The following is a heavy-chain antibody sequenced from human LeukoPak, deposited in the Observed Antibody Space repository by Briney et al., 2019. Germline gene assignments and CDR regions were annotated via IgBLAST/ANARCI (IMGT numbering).Heavy chain of an antibody. D-gene: IGHD3-16*02. J-gene: IGHJ4*02. CDR2: INPNSGGT. Sequence: ASVEVSCKASGYTFSGYYIHWVRQAPGKGLEWMGWINPNSGGTNYAQKFQGRVTMTRDTSTSTAYLELSRLRSDVTAVYFCARDGGLGEFSFNYWGQGTLVTVSS. CDR1: GYTFSGYY. V-gene: IGHV1-2*02. CDR3: ARDGGLGEFSFNY.